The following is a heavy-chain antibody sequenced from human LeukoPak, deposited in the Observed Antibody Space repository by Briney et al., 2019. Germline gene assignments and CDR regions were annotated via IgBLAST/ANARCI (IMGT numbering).Heavy chain of an antibody. J-gene: IGHJ5*02. CDR2: TSYRSKWYN. CDR1: GDSVSSNSAA. Sequence: SQTLSLTCAISGDSVSSNSAAWNWVRQSPSRGLEWLGRTSYRSKWYNDYAVSVKSRITINPDTSKNQFSLQLNSVTPEDTAVYYCARVGSGWYDNWFDPWGQGTLVTVSS. D-gene: IGHD6-19*01. CDR3: ARVGSGWYDNWFDP. V-gene: IGHV6-1*01.